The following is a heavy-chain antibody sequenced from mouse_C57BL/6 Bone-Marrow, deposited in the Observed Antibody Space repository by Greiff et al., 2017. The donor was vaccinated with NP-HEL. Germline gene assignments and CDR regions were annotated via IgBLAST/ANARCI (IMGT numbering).Heavy chain of an antibody. CDR2: INPYNGGT. CDR1: GYTFTDYY. Sequence: EVQLQQSGPVLVKPGASVKMSCKASGYTFTDYYMNWVKQSHGKSLEWIGVINPYNGGTSYNQKFKGKATLTVDKSSSTAYMELNSLTSEDSAVYYCALYGNWYFDVWGTGTTVTVSS. J-gene: IGHJ1*03. CDR3: ALYGNWYFDV. V-gene: IGHV1-19*01. D-gene: IGHD2-10*02.